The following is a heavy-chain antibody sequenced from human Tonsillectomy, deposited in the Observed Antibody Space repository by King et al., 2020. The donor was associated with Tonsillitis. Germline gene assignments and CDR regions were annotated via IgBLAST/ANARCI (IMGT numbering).Heavy chain of an antibody. D-gene: IGHD3-3*01. CDR3: VKDFSHALSDF. Sequence: VQLVESGGGLVQPGGSLRLSCSASGFNFRSYVMHWVRQAPGKGLEYVSAISSNGQSTYYADSVKGRFSISRDNSKNTLFLQMSSLRAEDTAVYYCVKDFSHALSDFWGQGTLVTVSS. V-gene: IGHV3-64D*06. CDR1: GFNFRSYV. CDR2: ISSNGQST. J-gene: IGHJ4*02.